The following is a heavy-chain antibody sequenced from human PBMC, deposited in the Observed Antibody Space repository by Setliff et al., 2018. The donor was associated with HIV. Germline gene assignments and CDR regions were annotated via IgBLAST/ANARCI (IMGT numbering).Heavy chain of an antibody. D-gene: IGHD4-4*01. CDR1: GDSISSSSYY. CDR3: ARGTAPRRGTNYGGNYPLDY. CDR2: IYYSGST. J-gene: IGHJ4*02. V-gene: IGHV4-39*07. Sequence: SETLSLTCAVSGDSISSSSYYWGWIRQPPGKGLEWIGSIYYSGSTYYSPSLQSRVTISIDTSKHHFSLKLSSVTAADTAVYYCARGTAPRRGTNYGGNYPLDYWGQGTLVTVSS.